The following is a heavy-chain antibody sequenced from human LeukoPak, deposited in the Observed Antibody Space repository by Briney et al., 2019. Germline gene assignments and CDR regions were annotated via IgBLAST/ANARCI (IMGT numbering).Heavy chain of an antibody. J-gene: IGHJ5*02. CDR1: GDSVSISSAA. Sequence: SQTLSLTCAISGDSVSISSAAWNWIRQSPSRGLEWLGRTYQRSKWYNDYAVSVKSRITINPDISKNQFSLQLNSVTPEDTAVYYCARDGPIFGVLNWFDPWGQGTLVTVSS. CDR3: ARDGPIFGVLNWFDP. D-gene: IGHD3-3*01. CDR2: TYQRSKWYN. V-gene: IGHV6-1*01.